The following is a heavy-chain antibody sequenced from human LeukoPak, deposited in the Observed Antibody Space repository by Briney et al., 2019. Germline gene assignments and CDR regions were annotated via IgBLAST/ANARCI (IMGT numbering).Heavy chain of an antibody. V-gene: IGHV3-23*01. CDR3: AKDWGEYFDYVWGSFTSFDS. J-gene: IGHJ4*02. D-gene: IGHD3-16*01. CDR2: VTYSGGNT. Sequence: GGSLRLSCAASGFTFSSYSMNWVRQAPGKGLEWVSSVTYSGGNTYYADSVKGRFTISRDNSKSTLYLQMNSLRAEDTAVYYCAKDWGEYFDYVWGSFTSFDSWGQGTLVTVSS. CDR1: GFTFSSYS.